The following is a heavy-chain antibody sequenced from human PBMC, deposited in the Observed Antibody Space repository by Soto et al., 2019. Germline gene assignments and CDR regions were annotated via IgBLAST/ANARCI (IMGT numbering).Heavy chain of an antibody. J-gene: IGHJ5*02. CDR1: GGSISSYY. CDR2: IYYSGST. CDR3: AREVAAGFLDP. D-gene: IGHD6-13*01. V-gene: IGHV4-59*01. Sequence: SETLSLTCTVSGGSISSYYWSWIRQPPGKGLEWIGYIYYSGSTNYNPSLKSRVTISVDTSKNQFSLKLSSVTAADTAVYYCAREVAAGFLDPWGQGTLVTVSS.